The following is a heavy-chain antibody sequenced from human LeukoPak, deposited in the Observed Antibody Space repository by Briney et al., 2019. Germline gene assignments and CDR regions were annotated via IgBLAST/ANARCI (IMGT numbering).Heavy chain of an antibody. V-gene: IGHV3-30*04. J-gene: IGHJ4*02. CDR1: GFTFSRYA. D-gene: IGHD6-13*01. Sequence: GSLRLSCAASGFTFSRYAMHWVRQAPGKGLEWVAVMAYDGSNRYYADSVKGRFTISRDNSKNTLYLQMNSLKAEDTALYYCARDREEYSSNWHIFYWGQGTLVTVSS. CDR2: MAYDGSNR. CDR3: ARDREEYSSNWHIFY.